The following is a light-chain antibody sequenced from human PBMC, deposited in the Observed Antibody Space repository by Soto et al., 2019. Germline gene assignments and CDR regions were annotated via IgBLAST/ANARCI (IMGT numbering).Light chain of an antibody. Sequence: QSALTQPRSVSGSPGQSVTISCTGTSSDVGNYNYVSWYQQHPGKAPKVMIYDVSKWPSGVPDRFSGSKSGNTASLTISGLKAEDEADYYCCSYAGSYTWVFGGGTKLTVL. CDR3: CSYAGSYTWV. CDR2: DVS. J-gene: IGLJ3*02. V-gene: IGLV2-11*01. CDR1: SSDVGNYNY.